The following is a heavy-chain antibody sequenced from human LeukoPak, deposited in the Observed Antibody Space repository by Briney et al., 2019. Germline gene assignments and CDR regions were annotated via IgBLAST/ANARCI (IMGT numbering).Heavy chain of an antibody. J-gene: IGHJ4*02. V-gene: IGHV3-33*01. CDR2: VWYDGSKK. CDR1: GFTFSSYG. CDR3: ARGVGYYDSSGTIDY. D-gene: IGHD3-22*01. Sequence: QPGGSLRLSCAASGFTFSSYGMHWVRQAPGKGLEWVAVVWYDGSKKYSADSVKGRITISRDDSKNTLYLQVNSLRAEDTAVYYCARGVGYYDSSGTIDYWGQGTLVTVSS.